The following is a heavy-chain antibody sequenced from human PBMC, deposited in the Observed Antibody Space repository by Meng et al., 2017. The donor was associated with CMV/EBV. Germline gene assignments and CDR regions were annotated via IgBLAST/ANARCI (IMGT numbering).Heavy chain of an antibody. V-gene: IGHV3-30*04. CDR1: RFTFSRYS. Sequence: GESLKISCAASRFTFSRYSMHWVRQAPGKGLEWVAVISYDGDNKHYADSVKGRFTVSRDNAKNTLYLQMNSLRTEDTAVYYCTRDRGLAARPDVWGQGTTVTVSS. D-gene: IGHD6-6*01. CDR2: ISYDGDNK. J-gene: IGHJ6*02. CDR3: TRDRGLAARPDV.